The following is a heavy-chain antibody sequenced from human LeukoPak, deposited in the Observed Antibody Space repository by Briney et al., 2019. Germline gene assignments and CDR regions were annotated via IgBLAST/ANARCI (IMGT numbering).Heavy chain of an antibody. CDR3: ARMSIAAASPFDP. J-gene: IGHJ5*02. CDR2: IYAGDSDT. V-gene: IGHV5-51*01. Sequence: GESLKISCQGSGYIFTSYWIGWVRQMPGKGLEWMGVIYAGDSDTRYSPSFPGQVTISADKSISTAYLQWSSLKASDSAMYYCARMSIAAASPFDPWGQGTLVTVSS. CDR1: GYIFTSYW. D-gene: IGHD6-13*01.